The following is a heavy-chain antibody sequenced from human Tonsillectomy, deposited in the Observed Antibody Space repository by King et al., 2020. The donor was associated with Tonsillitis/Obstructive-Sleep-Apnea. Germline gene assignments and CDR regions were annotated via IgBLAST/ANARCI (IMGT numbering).Heavy chain of an antibody. CDR1: GFTFSSYW. CDR3: ARDGASYYYYMDV. Sequence: VQLVESGGGLVQPGGSLRLSCAASGFTFSSYWMHWVRQAPGKGLVWVSRINSDGSRTNYADSVKGRFTISRDNAKNTLYLQMNSLRAEDTSVYYCARDGASYYYYMDVWGKGTTVTVSS. J-gene: IGHJ6*03. CDR2: INSDGSRT. V-gene: IGHV3-74*01. D-gene: IGHD3-16*01.